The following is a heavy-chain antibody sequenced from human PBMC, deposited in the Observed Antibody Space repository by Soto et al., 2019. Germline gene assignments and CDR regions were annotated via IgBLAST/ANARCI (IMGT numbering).Heavy chain of an antibody. CDR2: IYYSGST. Sequence: SETLSLTCTVSGGSISSGDYYWSWIRQPPGKGLEWIGYIYYSGSTYYNPSLRSRVTISVDTSKNQFSLKLSSVTAADTAVYYCARDGEGKSAARRRDYYYYGMDVWGQGTTVTVSS. D-gene: IGHD6-6*01. CDR1: GGSISSGDYY. CDR3: ARDGEGKSAARRRDYYYYGMDV. V-gene: IGHV4-30-4*01. J-gene: IGHJ6*02.